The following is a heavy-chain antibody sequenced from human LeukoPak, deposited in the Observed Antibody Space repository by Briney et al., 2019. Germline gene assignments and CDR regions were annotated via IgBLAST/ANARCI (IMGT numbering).Heavy chain of an antibody. D-gene: IGHD3-10*01. V-gene: IGHV1-69*04. CDR3: ASYYYGSGSRAINYYYYGMDV. CDR1: GGTFSCYA. J-gene: IGHJ6*02. Sequence: GASVKVSCKASGGTFSCYAISWVRQAPGQGLEWMGRIIPILGIANYAQKFQGRVTITADKSTSTAYMELSSLRSEDTAVYYCASYYYGSGSRAINYYYYGMDVWSQGTTVTVSS. CDR2: IIPILGIA.